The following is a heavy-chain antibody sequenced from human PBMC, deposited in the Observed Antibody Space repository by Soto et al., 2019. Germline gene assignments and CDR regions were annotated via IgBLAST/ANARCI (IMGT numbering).Heavy chain of an antibody. Sequence: ASVKVSCKASGYTVTSYDINWVRQATGQGLEWMGWMNPNSGNTGYAQKFQGRVTMTRNTSISTAYMELSSLRSEDTAVYYCARARRGYCSSTSCYVHYYYYMDVWGKGTTVTVSS. V-gene: IGHV1-8*01. CDR1: GYTVTSYD. D-gene: IGHD2-2*01. CDR2: MNPNSGNT. CDR3: ARARRGYCSSTSCYVHYYYYMDV. J-gene: IGHJ6*03.